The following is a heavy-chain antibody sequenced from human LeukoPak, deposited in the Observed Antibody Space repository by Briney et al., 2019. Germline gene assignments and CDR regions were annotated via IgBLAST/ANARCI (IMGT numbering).Heavy chain of an antibody. V-gene: IGHV3-21*01. CDR3: ARGGILITFGAIDY. CDR2: ISSSSIYI. CDR1: GFTFSNYR. J-gene: IGHJ4*02. Sequence: GGSLRLSCAASGFTFSNYRMNWVRQAPGKGLEWVSSISSSSIYIYYADSLKGRFTISRDNAKNSLYLQMNSLRADDTAVYYCARGGILITFGAIDYWGQGTLVTVSS. D-gene: IGHD3-16*01.